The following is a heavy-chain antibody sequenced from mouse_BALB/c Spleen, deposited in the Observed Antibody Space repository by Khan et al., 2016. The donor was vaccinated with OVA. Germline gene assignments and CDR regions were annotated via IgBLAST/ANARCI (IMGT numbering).Heavy chain of an antibody. Sequence: QVQLKQSGPGLVQPSQSLSITCTVSGFSLTNFGVHWVRQSPGKGLEWLGVIWSGGSTDYNAAFKSRLRISKDNSKSQVFFKMNSLQANDTATYYCARREYLMTWFAYWGQGTLVTVSA. V-gene: IGHV2-2*02. J-gene: IGHJ3*01. CDR1: GFSLTNFG. CDR3: ARREYLMTWFAY. CDR2: IWSGGST.